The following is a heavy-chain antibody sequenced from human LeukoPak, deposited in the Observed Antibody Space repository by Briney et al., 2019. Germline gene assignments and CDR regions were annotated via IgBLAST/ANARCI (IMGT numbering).Heavy chain of an antibody. D-gene: IGHD1-26*01. Sequence: SETLSLTCTVSGGPISSYYWSWIRQPPGKALEWIGYIYYSGSTNYNPSLKSRVTISADTSKNQLSLRLSSVTAADTAVYYCARNELSMFDYWGQGTLVTVPS. J-gene: IGHJ4*02. CDR3: ARNELSMFDY. CDR2: IYYSGST. V-gene: IGHV4-59*13. CDR1: GGPISSYY.